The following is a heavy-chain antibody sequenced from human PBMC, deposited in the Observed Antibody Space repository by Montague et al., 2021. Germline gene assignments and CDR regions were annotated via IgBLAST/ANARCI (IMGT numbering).Heavy chain of an antibody. V-gene: IGHV3-30-3*01. CDR2: ISYDGIKE. CDR1: GFTFSSYA. CDR3: ARASSYGKSSYYYMDV. J-gene: IGHJ6*03. Sequence: SLSLSCAPSGFTFSSYAMHWVRQAPGRGLEWVAVISYDGIKEYYADSVRGRFTISRDNSNNTLYMQMNSLRAEDTAMYYRARASSYGKSSYYYMDVWGRGTTVTVSS. D-gene: IGHD4-17*01.